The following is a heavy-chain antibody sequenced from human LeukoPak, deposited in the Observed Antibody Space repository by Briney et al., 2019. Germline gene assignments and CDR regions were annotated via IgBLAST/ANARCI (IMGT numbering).Heavy chain of an antibody. CDR1: GYTFTSYD. Sequence: ASVKVSCKASGYTFTSYDINWVRQATGQGLEWMGWMNPNSGNTGYAQNFQGRVTMTRNTSISTAYMELSRLRSEDTAVYYCARGGHYYDSSGYEAAFDIWGQGTMVTVSS. J-gene: IGHJ3*02. CDR2: MNPNSGNT. V-gene: IGHV1-8*01. D-gene: IGHD3-22*01. CDR3: ARGGHYYDSSGYEAAFDI.